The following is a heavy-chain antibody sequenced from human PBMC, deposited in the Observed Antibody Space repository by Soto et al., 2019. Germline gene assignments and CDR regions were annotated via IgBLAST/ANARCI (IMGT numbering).Heavy chain of an antibody. CDR2: IYQSGRT. CDR1: GGSINTFDFS. D-gene: IGHD3-3*01. Sequence: PSETLSLTCAVSGGSINTFDFSWSWIRQPPGRGLEWIGSIYQSGRTYYIPSLKSRVTMSLEKSKNQFSLKINSVVAADTAIYYCARAMTIFGVAPGGGVDVWGQGTTVTVSS. V-gene: IGHV4-30-2*01. J-gene: IGHJ6*02. CDR3: ARAMTIFGVAPGGGVDV.